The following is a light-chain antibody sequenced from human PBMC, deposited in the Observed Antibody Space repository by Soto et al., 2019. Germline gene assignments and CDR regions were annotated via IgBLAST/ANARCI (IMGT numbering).Light chain of an antibody. CDR2: DAS. CDR3: QQRSDWPST. CDR1: QSVGRY. Sequence: EIVLTQSPATLSLSPGAGATLSCRASQSVGRYLAWYQQKPGQAPRLLIYDASKRATGIAARFSGSGSGTDFTLTISSLEPEDFAVYYCQQRSDWPSTFGGGTKVQIK. J-gene: IGKJ4*01. V-gene: IGKV3-11*01.